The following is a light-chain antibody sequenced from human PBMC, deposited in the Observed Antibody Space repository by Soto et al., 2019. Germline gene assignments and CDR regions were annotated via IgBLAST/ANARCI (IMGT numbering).Light chain of an antibody. CDR2: GAS. CDR3: QQRSNWPPIT. V-gene: IGKV3D-20*02. Sequence: EIVLTQSPGTLSLSPGDRATLSCRAVQSVRSSYLAWYQQKPGPAPRLLIYGASSRATGIPDRFSGSGSGTDFTLTISSLEPEDFAVYYCQQRSNWPPITFGQGTRLEIK. CDR1: QSVRSSY. J-gene: IGKJ5*01.